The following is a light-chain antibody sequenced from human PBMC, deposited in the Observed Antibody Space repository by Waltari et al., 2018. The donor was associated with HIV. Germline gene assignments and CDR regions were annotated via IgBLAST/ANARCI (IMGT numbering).Light chain of an antibody. V-gene: IGLV1-47*01. CDR1: SSNIGSKY. CDR2: RNN. Sequence: QSVLTQPPSASGTPGQRVTISCSGSSSNIGSKYVYWYQQLPGTAPKLLIDRNNQRPAGVPDRFSGSKSGTSASLAISGVRSEDEADYYCAAWDDSLLFGGGTKLTVL. J-gene: IGLJ2*01. CDR3: AAWDDSLL.